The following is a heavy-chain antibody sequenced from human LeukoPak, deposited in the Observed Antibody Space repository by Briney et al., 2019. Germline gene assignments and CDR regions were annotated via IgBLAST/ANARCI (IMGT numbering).Heavy chain of an antibody. Sequence: SETLSLTCTVSGGSINSYYWSWIRQPPGKGLEWIGCISHSGSTYYNPSLRSRVTISVDTSKNQFSLKLSSVTAADTAVYYCARGGNYGDYDGYFDYWGQGTLVTVSS. D-gene: IGHD4-17*01. CDR1: GGSINSYY. V-gene: IGHV4-59*08. CDR2: ISHSGST. CDR3: ARGGNYGDYDGYFDY. J-gene: IGHJ4*02.